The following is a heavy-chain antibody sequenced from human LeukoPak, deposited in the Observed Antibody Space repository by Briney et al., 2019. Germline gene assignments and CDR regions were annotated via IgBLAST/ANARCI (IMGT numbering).Heavy chain of an antibody. Sequence: SETLSLTCAVYGGSFSGYYWSWIRQPPGKGLEWIGEINHSGSTNYNPSLKSRVTISVDTSKNQFSLKLSSVTAEDTAVYYCARFVSQDAFDIWGQGTMVTVSS. CDR2: INHSGST. CDR3: ARFVSQDAFDI. J-gene: IGHJ3*02. CDR1: GGSFSGYY. V-gene: IGHV4-34*01.